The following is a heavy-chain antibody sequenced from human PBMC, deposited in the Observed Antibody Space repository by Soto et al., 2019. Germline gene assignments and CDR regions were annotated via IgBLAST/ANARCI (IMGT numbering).Heavy chain of an antibody. V-gene: IGHV1-69*13. Sequence: SVKVSCKASGGTFSSYAISWVRQAPGQGLEWMGGIIPIFGTANYAQKFQGRVTITADESTSTAYMELSSLRSEDTAVYYCASKGATRRYYYGMDVWGQGTTVTVSS. J-gene: IGHJ6*02. CDR1: GGTFSSYA. CDR2: IIPIFGTA. CDR3: ASKGATRRYYYGMDV. D-gene: IGHD1-26*01.